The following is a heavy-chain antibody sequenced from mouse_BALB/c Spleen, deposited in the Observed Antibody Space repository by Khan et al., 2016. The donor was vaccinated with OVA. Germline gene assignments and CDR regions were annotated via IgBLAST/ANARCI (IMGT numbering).Heavy chain of an antibody. Sequence: EVQLQESGPSLVKPSQTLSLTCSVTGDSITSGFWNWIRKFPGNKFEYLGYITYCGNIYYNPSLKSRISITPDTSKSQYYLQLNSMTTEDTATYYGARSYDSWAMDYWGQGTTVTVSS. D-gene: IGHD2-12*01. CDR2: ITYCGNI. V-gene: IGHV3-8*02. J-gene: IGHJ4*01. CDR1: GDSITSGF. CDR3: ARSYDSWAMDY.